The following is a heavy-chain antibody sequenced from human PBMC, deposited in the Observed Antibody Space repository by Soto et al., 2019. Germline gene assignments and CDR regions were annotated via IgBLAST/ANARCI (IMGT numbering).Heavy chain of an antibody. CDR2: IFSNDEK. Sequence: QVTLKESGPVLVKPTETLTLTCTVSGFSRSNDRMGVSWIRQPPGKALEWLAHIFSNDEKSYSTSLKSRLTISKDTSKSQMVLTMTNVDPVDTAKYYCARIGRGYSYGSGDYWGQGTLVTVSS. CDR1: GFSRSNDRMG. J-gene: IGHJ4*02. V-gene: IGHV2-26*01. D-gene: IGHD5-18*01. CDR3: ARIGRGYSYGSGDY.